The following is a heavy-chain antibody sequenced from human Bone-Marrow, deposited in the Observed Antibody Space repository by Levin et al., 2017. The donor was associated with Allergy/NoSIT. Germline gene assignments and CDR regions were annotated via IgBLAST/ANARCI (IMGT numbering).Heavy chain of an antibody. CDR1: GFTFSSYA. Sequence: GESLKISCAASGFTFSSYAMSWVRQAPGMGLEWVSAISGSGVTTHYADSVKGRFTISRDNSKNTLYLQMNSLRTEDTAVYYCVKWGAVADYWGQGTLVTVSS. J-gene: IGHJ4*02. D-gene: IGHD6-19*01. CDR2: ISGSGVTT. V-gene: IGHV3-23*01. CDR3: VKWGAVADY.